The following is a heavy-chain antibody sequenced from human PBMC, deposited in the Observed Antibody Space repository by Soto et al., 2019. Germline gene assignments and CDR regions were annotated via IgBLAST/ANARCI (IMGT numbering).Heavy chain of an antibody. J-gene: IGHJ5*01. CDR3: ARDRGIDHWFDS. V-gene: IGHV4-30-2*01. Sequence: SETLSLTCAVSGGSISSGGYSWSWIRQPPGKGLEWIGYIYHSGTTYYNPSLKSRVTISLDRSKSQFSLHLSSVTAADTAVYFCARDRGIDHWFDSWCQGTLVTVSS. CDR1: GGSISSGGYS. CDR2: IYHSGTT. D-gene: IGHD6-13*01.